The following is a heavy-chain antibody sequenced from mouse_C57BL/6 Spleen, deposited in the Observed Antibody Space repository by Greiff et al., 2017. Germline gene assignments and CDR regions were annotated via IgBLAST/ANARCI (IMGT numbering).Heavy chain of an antibody. Sequence: VQRVESGPGLVQPSQSLSITCTVSGFSLTSYGVHWVRQSPGKGLAWLGVIWSGGSTDYNAAFISRLSISKDNSKSQVFFKMNSLQADDTTIYYCARNTAYYSNSYAMDYWGQGTSGTVSS. J-gene: IGHJ4*01. CDR3: ARNTAYYSNSYAMDY. CDR1: GFSLTSYG. CDR2: IWSGGST. V-gene: IGHV2-2*01. D-gene: IGHD2-5*01.